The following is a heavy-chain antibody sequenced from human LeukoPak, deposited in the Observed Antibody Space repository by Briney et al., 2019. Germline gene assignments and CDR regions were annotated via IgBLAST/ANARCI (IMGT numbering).Heavy chain of an antibody. CDR3: ARRARWAQDFDY. V-gene: IGHV4-59*08. CDR1: GGSVSGYY. D-gene: IGHD5-24*01. J-gene: IGHJ4*02. CDR2: IYYSGST. Sequence: PSETLSLTCTVSGGSVSGYYWSWIRQPPGKGLEWIAYIYYSGSTSYNPYLKSRVTISVDTSKNQFSLRLSSVTAADTAVYYCARRARWAQDFDYWGQGTLVTVSS.